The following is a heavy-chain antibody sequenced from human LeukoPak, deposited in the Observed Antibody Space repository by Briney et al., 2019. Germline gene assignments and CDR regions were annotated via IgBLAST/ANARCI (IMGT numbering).Heavy chain of an antibody. CDR2: IIPIFGTA. Sequence: SVKVSCKASGGTFSSYAISWVRQAPGQGLEWMGGIIPIFGTANYAQKFQGRVTITTDESTSTAYMELSSLRSEDTAVYCCARGVAAAGTEWGQGTLVAVSS. V-gene: IGHV1-69*05. CDR1: GGTFSSYA. CDR3: ARGVAAAGTE. J-gene: IGHJ4*02. D-gene: IGHD6-13*01.